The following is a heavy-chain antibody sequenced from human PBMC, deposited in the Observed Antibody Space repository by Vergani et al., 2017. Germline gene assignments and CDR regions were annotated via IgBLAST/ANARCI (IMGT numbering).Heavy chain of an antibody. CDR2: IYSGGST. CDR1: GFTVSSNY. Sequence: EVQLVESGGGLVQPGGSLRLSCAASGFTVSSNYMSWVRQAPGKGLEWVSVIYSGGSTYYADSVKGRFTISSDNSKNTLYLQMNSLSAEDTAVYYCARQDTAMVTYYDYGMDVWGQGTMVTVSS. V-gene: IGHV3-66*04. D-gene: IGHD5-18*01. CDR3: ARQDTAMVTYYDYGMDV. J-gene: IGHJ6*02.